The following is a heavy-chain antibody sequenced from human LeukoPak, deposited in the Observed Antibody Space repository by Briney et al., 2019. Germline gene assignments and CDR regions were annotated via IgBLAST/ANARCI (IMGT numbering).Heavy chain of an antibody. CDR1: GGSISSYY. Sequence: PSETLSLTCTVSGGSISSYYWSWIRQPPGKGLEWIGYLYYSGSTDYNPSLKSRVTISVDIPKNQFSLKLTSVTAADTAVYYCTYGDPSHYYGMDVWGQGTTVTVSS. V-gene: IGHV4-59*01. D-gene: IGHD4-17*01. CDR3: TYGDPSHYYGMDV. CDR2: LYYSGST. J-gene: IGHJ6*02.